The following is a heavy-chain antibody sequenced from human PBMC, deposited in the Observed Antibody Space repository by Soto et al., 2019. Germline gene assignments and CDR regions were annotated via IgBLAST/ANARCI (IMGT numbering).Heavy chain of an antibody. Sequence: VGSLRLSCAASGSTFSSYAMHWVRQAPGKGLEWVAVISYDGSNKYYADSVKGRFTISRDNSKNTLYLQMNSLRAEDTAVYYCARDLYYYDSSGPGDYWGKGTRVTVPS. J-gene: IGHJ4*02. CDR3: ARDLYYYDSSGPGDY. CDR1: GSTFSSYA. CDR2: ISYDGSNK. D-gene: IGHD3-22*01. V-gene: IGHV3-30-3*01.